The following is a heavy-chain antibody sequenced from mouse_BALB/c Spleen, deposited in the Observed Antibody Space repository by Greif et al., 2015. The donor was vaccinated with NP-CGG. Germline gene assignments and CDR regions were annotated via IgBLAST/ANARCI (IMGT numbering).Heavy chain of an antibody. CDR1: GYTFTSYT. D-gene: IGHD1-1*01. CDR2: INSSSGYT. V-gene: IGHV1-4*01. CDR3: ARYGDGDWYFDV. Sequence: QVQLKQSGAELARPGASVKMSCKASGYTFTSYTMHWVKQRPGQGLEWIGYINSSSGYTNYNQKFKDKATLTADKSSSTAYMQLSSLTSEDSAVYYCARYGDGDWYFDVWGAGTTVTVSS. J-gene: IGHJ1*01.